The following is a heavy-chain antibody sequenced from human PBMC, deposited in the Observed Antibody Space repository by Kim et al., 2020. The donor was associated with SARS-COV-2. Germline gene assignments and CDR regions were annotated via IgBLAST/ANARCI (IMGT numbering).Heavy chain of an antibody. J-gene: IGHJ4*02. D-gene: IGHD2-2*01. CDR3: ARGSTAHFDY. V-gene: IGHV1-18*01. Sequence: TNYATKLQGRVTMTTDPSTSTAYMELRSLRSDDTAVYYCARGSTAHFDYWGQGTLVTVSS. CDR2: T.